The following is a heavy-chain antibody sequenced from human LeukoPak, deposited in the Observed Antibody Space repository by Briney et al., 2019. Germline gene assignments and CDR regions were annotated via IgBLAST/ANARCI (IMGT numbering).Heavy chain of an antibody. D-gene: IGHD3-10*01. CDR3: ARDWVAGVPFDAFDI. Sequence: GGSLRLSCAASGFTLSSYWMSWVRQAPGKGLEWVANIKEDGSEKYYVDSVKGRFTIHRDNAKNSLYLHMNSLTAEDTAMYYCARDWVAGVPFDAFDIWGQGTMVSVSS. V-gene: IGHV3-7*03. CDR1: GFTLSSYW. CDR2: IKEDGSEK. J-gene: IGHJ3*02.